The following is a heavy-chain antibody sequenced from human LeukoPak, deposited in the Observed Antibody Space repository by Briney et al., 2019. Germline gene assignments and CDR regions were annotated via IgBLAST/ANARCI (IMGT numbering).Heavy chain of an antibody. CDR3: ARDYDSSGHLDY. CDR1: GFTFSSYS. V-gene: IGHV3-21*06. D-gene: IGHD3-22*01. CDR2: ISGNSRYI. J-gene: IGHJ4*02. Sequence: GGSLRLSCAASGFTFSSYSMTWVRQAPGKGLEWVSSISGNSRYIYYADSMRSRFTISRDNAKNSLYLQMNSLKPEDTAVYYCARDYDSSGHLDYWGQGTLVTVSS.